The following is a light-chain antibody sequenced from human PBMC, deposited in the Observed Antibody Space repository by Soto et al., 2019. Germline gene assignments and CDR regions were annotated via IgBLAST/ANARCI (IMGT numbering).Light chain of an antibody. CDR2: EAS. CDR3: QQYEELPRT. Sequence: DLERTQLAWSRAASVGGRVTITCQASEDISKFLVWYQQKPGKAPKILISEASNLETGVPSRFSGSGSGTDFTFTISSLQPADIATYYCQQYEELPRTCAQGTRLEIK. J-gene: IGKJ5*01. V-gene: IGKV1-33*01. CDR1: EDISKF.